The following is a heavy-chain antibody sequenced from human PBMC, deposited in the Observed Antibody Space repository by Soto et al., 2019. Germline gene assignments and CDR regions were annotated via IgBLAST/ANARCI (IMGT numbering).Heavy chain of an antibody. J-gene: IGHJ4*02. CDR2: IKEDGSEK. V-gene: IGHV3-7*05. CDR3: ASTRGY. Sequence: EVQLVESGGGLVQPGGSLRLSCAASGFTFSGYWTKWVRQAPGKGLEWVATIKEDGSEKYYVDSVKGRFTISRDSAKNSVHLQMNSLRVEDTAVYYCASTRGYWGQGTLVTVSS. D-gene: IGHD3-3*01. CDR1: GFTFSGYW.